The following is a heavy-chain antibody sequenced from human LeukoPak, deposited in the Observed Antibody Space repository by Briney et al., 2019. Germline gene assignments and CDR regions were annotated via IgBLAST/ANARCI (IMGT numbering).Heavy chain of an antibody. Sequence: GGSLRLSCAASGFTFSSYGMPWVRQAPGKGLEWVAVISYDGSNKYYADSVKGRFTISRDNSKNTLYLQMNSLRAEDTAVYYCAKDQIVVVPAAMYPYYYGMDVWGKGTTVTVSS. CDR3: AKDQIVVVPAAMYPYYYGMDV. J-gene: IGHJ6*04. CDR2: ISYDGSNK. CDR1: GFTFSSYG. V-gene: IGHV3-30*18. D-gene: IGHD2-2*01.